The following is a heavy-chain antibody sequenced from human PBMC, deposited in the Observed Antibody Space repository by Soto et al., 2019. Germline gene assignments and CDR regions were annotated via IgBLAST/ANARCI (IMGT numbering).Heavy chain of an antibody. CDR3: AKSAYSSGRSIDY. D-gene: IGHD6-19*01. CDR1: GFTFSSYG. J-gene: IGHJ4*02. V-gene: IGHV3-30*18. CDR2: ISYDGSNK. Sequence: GGSLRLSCAASGFTFSSYGMHWVRQAPGKGLEWVAVISYDGSNKYYADSVKGRFTISRDNSKNTLYLQMNSLRAEDTAVYYCAKSAYSSGRSIDYWGQGTLVTVSS.